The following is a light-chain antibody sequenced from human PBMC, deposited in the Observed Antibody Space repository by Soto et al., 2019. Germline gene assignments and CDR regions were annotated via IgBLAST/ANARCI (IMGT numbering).Light chain of an antibody. CDR1: QDIRHY. CDR3: QQAYTFPRT. J-gene: IGKJ1*01. V-gene: IGKV1D-12*01. Sequence: IQVTQSPSSVSASVGNRVTITCRASQDIRHYLAWYQQKPGKAPKLLIYGASSLQSGVPSRFSGSGSGTDFTLTISSLQPEDFANFYCQQAYTFPRTFGQGTKVDIK. CDR2: GAS.